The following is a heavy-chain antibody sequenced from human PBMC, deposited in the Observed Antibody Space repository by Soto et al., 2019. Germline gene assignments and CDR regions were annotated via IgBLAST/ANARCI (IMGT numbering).Heavy chain of an antibody. D-gene: IGHD6-19*01. J-gene: IGHJ4*02. CDR2: TRNIANSYTT. CDR3: ARGGNSSAWRAFDY. Sequence: HLGGSLRLSCAASGFSFSDHYMDWFRQAPGKGLEWVARTRNIANSYTTEYAASVKGRFTISRDDSENSLFLQMNSLKTEDTAVYYCARGGNSSAWRAFDYWGQGTLVTVSS. V-gene: IGHV3-72*01. CDR1: GFSFSDHY.